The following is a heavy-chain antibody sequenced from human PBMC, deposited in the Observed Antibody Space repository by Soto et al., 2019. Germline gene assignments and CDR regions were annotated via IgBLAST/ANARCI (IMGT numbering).Heavy chain of an antibody. CDR3: ARAYEGDYFDY. J-gene: IGHJ4*02. CDR2: ISYDGSNK. Sequence: SLRLSCAASGFTFSSYAMHWVRQAPGKGLEWVAVISYDGSNKYYADSVKGRFTISRDNSKNTLYLQMNSLRAVDTAVYYCARAYEGDYFDYWGQGTLVTVSS. V-gene: IGHV3-30-3*01. CDR1: GFTFSSYA. D-gene: IGHD3-16*01.